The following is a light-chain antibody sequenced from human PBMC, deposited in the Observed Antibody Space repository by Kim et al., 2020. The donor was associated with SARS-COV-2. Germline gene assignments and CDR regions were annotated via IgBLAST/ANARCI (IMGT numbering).Light chain of an antibody. V-gene: IGKV3-20*01. J-gene: IGKJ2*03. CDR3: QQYGSSHMYS. CDR1: QSVSSNY. Sequence: PGERAPLSCRASQSVSSNYLAWYQQKPGQAPRLLIFGASSRATGIPDRFSGSGSGTDFTLTISRLEPEDFAVYYCQQYGSSHMYSFGQGTKLEI. CDR2: GAS.